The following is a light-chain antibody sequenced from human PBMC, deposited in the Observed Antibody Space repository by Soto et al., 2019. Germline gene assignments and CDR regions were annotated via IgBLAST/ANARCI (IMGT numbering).Light chain of an antibody. CDR2: HDN. J-gene: IGLJ2*01. V-gene: IGLV1-51*01. Sequence: QSVLTQPPSVSAAPGQKVSISCSGSSSNIGNNYVSWYQQFPGKAPKLLIYHDNQRPSGISDRISGSKSGTSATLGITGLQTGDEADYYYATWDSSLSAEAFGGGTKLTVL. CDR3: ATWDSSLSAEA. CDR1: SSNIGNNY.